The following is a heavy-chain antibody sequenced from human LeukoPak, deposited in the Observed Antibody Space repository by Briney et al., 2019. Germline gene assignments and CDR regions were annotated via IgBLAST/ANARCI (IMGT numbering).Heavy chain of an antibody. D-gene: IGHD4-17*01. CDR2: ISYDGTNK. J-gene: IGHJ4*02. V-gene: IGHV3-30*18. CDR1: GFTFINYG. Sequence: GRSLRLSCAASGFTFINYGMHWVRQAPGKGLEWVAVISYDGTNKYYADSVKGRFTISRDNSKNTLYLQMNSLKTDDTAVYYCANYGDYQCFDYWGQGTLVTVSS. CDR3: ANYGDYQCFDY.